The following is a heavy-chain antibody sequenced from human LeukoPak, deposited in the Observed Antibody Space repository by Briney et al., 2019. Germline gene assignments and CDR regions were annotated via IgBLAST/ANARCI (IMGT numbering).Heavy chain of an antibody. D-gene: IGHD2-15*01. CDR3: ARAPFSTVVAASDY. Sequence: GGSLRLSCVASGFTFTSYWMHWVRQAPGKGLVWVSRINSDGSSTNYADSVKGRFTISRDNAQNTLYLQMNSLRAEDTAVYYCARAPFSTVVAASDYWGQGTLVTVSS. CDR1: GFTFTSYW. V-gene: IGHV3-74*01. CDR2: INSDGSST. J-gene: IGHJ4*02.